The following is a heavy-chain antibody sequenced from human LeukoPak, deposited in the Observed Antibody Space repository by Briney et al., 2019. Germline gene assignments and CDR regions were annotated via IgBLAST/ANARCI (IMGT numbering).Heavy chain of an antibody. CDR2: ISYDGSNE. Sequence: GRSLRLSCAASGFTFSIYAIHWVRQAPGKGLEWVAVISYDGSNEYYADSVKGRFTISRDNSKNTLYLQMNSLRAEDTAVYYCARDREIVVVPSYYYYGMDVWGQGTTVTVSS. V-gene: IGHV3-30-3*01. D-gene: IGHD2-2*01. J-gene: IGHJ6*02. CDR3: ARDREIVVVPSYYYYGMDV. CDR1: GFTFSIYA.